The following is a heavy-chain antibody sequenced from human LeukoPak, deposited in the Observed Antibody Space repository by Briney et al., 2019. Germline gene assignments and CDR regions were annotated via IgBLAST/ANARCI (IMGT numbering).Heavy chain of an antibody. CDR2: IYPGDSDT. CDR3: ARRVRFGDQNYYYSYYMDV. Sequence: PGESLKISCKGSGYSFTSYWIGWVRQMPGKGLEWMGIIYPGDSDTRYSPSFQGQVTISADKSISTAYLHWSSLKASDTALYYCARRVRFGDQNYYYSYYMDVWGKGTTVTVSS. D-gene: IGHD3-10*01. J-gene: IGHJ6*03. V-gene: IGHV5-51*01. CDR1: GYSFTSYW.